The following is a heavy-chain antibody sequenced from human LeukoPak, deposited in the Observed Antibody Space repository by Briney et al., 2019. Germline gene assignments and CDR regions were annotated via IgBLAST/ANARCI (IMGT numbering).Heavy chain of an antibody. D-gene: IGHD4-11*01. V-gene: IGHV3-11*04. CDR3: SSRLPPDY. Sequence: GGSLRLSCAASGFTFSDYYMNWLRQAPGKGLEWVSYISSSGSNIYYADSVKGRFSLSRDDAKNSLYLQMNSLRAEDTAVYSCSSRLPPDYWGQGTLVTVSS. CDR2: ISSSGSNI. J-gene: IGHJ4*02. CDR1: GFTFSDYY.